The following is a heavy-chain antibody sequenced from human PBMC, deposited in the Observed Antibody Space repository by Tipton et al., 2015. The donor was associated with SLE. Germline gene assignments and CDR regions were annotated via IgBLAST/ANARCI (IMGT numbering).Heavy chain of an antibody. CDR2: IYHSGST. CDR1: GGSISSGGYS. J-gene: IGHJ3*02. V-gene: IGHV4-30-2*01. D-gene: IGHD3-22*01. CDR3: VREVVVTDAFDI. Sequence: TLSLTCAVSGGSISSGGYSWSWIRQPPGKGLEWIGYIYHSGSTYYNPSLKSRVTISVDRSKNQFSLKLSSVTAADTAVYYCVREVVVTDAFDIWGQGTMVTVSS.